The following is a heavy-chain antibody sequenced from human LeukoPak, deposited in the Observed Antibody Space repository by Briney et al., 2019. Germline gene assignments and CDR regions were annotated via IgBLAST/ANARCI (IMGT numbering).Heavy chain of an antibody. D-gene: IGHD6-6*01. CDR2: IYSGGST. J-gene: IGHJ4*02. CDR3: ARGFYSSSSDFDY. Sequence: PGGSLRLSCAASGFTVSSNYMSWVRQAPGKGLEWVSVIYSGGSTYYADSVKGRFTISRDNSKNTLYLQMNSLRAEDTAVYYCARGFYSSSSDFDYWGQGTLVTVSS. V-gene: IGHV3-53*01. CDR1: GFTVSSNY.